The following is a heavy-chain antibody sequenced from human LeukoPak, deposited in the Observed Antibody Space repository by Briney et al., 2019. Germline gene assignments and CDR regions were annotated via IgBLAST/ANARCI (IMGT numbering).Heavy chain of an antibody. CDR2: ISISGAST. J-gene: IGHJ3*02. CDR3: AKVIDSYGQGDI. Sequence: PGGSLRLSCTPSGFTFSSYAMTWVRQAPGKGLEWVSHISISGASTYYADSVEGRFTISRDNSKNTLYLQMNSLRAEDTAVYYCAKVIDSYGQGDIWGQGTMVTVAS. D-gene: IGHD5-18*01. V-gene: IGHV3-23*01. CDR1: GFTFSSYA.